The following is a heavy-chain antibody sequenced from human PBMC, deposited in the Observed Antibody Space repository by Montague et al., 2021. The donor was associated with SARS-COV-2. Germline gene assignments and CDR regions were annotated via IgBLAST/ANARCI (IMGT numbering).Heavy chain of an antibody. CDR1: GGSIRSSSYY. CDR2: FYYSGST. D-gene: IGHD3-9*01. CDR3: AGHRMTIFLGRGFDY. J-gene: IGHJ4*02. V-gene: IGHV4-39*01. Sequence: SETLSLTCTVSGGSIRSSSYYWGWIRQPPGKGLEWIGSFYYSGSTYYNSSLKSRVTISVDTSKNQFSLKLSSVTAADTAVYYCAGHRMTIFLGRGFDYWGQGTLVTVSS.